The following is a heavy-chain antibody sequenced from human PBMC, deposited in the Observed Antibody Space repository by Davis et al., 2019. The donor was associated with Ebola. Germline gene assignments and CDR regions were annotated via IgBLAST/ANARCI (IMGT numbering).Heavy chain of an antibody. CDR2: IYYTGST. CDR1: GTSISPYY. J-gene: IGHJ4*02. CDR3: ARTGIVRTLFYQFDY. Sequence: PGGSLRLSCNVSGTSISPYYWSWIRQPPGKGLEWIGYIYYTGSTNYNPSLKSRVTISVDTSKNQFSLKLNSVTAADTAVYYCARTGIVRTLFYQFDYWGQGTLVTVSS. D-gene: IGHD1-26*01. V-gene: IGHV4-59*01.